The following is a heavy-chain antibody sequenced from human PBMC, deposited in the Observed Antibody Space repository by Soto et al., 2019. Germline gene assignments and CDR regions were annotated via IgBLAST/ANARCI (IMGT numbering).Heavy chain of an antibody. J-gene: IGHJ4*01. CDR1: GGSLGSGCSY. V-gene: IGHV4-31*03. Sequence: QVQVQESGPGLVEPSQTLSLNCTVSGGSLGSGCSYWSWFRHHPGKGLEWIASVYYTGTTYYNPSLKSRLTMSVDTSKSHFSLDLISVTAADTSVYYCTRGLDSAKSGFWGHGTLVTVSS. CDR3: TRGLDSAKSGF. D-gene: IGHD2-2*03. CDR2: VYYTGTT.